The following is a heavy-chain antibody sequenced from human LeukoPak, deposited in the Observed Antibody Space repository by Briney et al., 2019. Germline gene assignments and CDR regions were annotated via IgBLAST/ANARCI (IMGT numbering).Heavy chain of an antibody. CDR3: ARQSYTAYYYYGMDV. D-gene: IGHD3-10*01. CDR2: IYYSGST. CDR1: GGSISSYY. J-gene: IGHJ6*02. V-gene: IGHV4-59*08. Sequence: SETLSLTCTVSGGSISSYYWSWIRQPPGKGLEWIGNIYYSGSTNYNPSLKSRVTISVDTSKNQFSLRLSSVAVADTAVYYCARQSYTAYYYYGMDVWGQGTTVTVSS.